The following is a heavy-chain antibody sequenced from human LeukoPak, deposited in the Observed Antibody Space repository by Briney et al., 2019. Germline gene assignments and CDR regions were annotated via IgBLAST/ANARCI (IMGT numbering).Heavy chain of an antibody. J-gene: IGHJ5*02. Sequence: PSETLSLTCTVSGGSISSYYWSWIRQPPGKGLEWIGYIYYSGSTNYNPSLMSRVTISVDTSKNQFSLKLSSVTAADSAVYYCARGSEFWSGRTYWFDPWGQGTLVTVSS. V-gene: IGHV4-59*01. CDR1: GGSISSYY. CDR3: ARGSEFWSGRTYWFDP. CDR2: IYYSGST. D-gene: IGHD3-3*01.